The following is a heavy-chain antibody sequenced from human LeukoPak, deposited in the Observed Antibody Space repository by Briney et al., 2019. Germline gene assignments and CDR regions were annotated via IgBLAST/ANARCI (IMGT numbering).Heavy chain of an antibody. CDR3: AELGITMIGGV. CDR2: IIRSGGST. D-gene: IGHD3-10*02. CDR1: GFTLSNAW. V-gene: IGHV3-20*04. Sequence: GGSLRLSCAASGFTLSNAWMTWVRQPPGKGLEWVSGIIRSGGSTGYADSVKGRFTISRDNAKNSLYLQMNSLRAEDTAVYYCAELGITMIGGVWGKGTTVTISS. J-gene: IGHJ6*04.